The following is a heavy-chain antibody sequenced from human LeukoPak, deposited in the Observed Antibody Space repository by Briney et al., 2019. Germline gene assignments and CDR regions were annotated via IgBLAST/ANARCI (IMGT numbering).Heavy chain of an antibody. CDR2: IKQDGSEK. J-gene: IGHJ4*02. V-gene: IGHV3-7*01. CDR1: GFTFSSYW. CDR3: AGRITIFGVVI. Sequence: PGGSLRLSCAASGFTFSSYWMSWVRQAPGKGLKWVANIKQDGSEKYYVGSVKGRFTISRDNAKNSLYLQMSSLRAEDTAVYYCAGRITIFGVVIWGQGTLVTVSS. D-gene: IGHD3-3*01.